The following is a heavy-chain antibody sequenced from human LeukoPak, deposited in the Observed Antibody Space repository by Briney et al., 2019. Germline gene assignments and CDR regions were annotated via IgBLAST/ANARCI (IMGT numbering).Heavy chain of an antibody. CDR3: ARAEDYVDTLVGLDV. J-gene: IGHJ6*04. Sequence: GASVKVSCKASGYTFTSYGISWVRQAPGQGLEWMGWISAYNGNTNYAQKLQGRVTMTTDTSTSTAYMELRSLRSDDTAVYYCARAEDYVDTLVGLDVWGKGTTVTVSS. CDR2: ISAYNGNT. D-gene: IGHD3-16*01. CDR1: GYTFTSYG. V-gene: IGHV1-18*01.